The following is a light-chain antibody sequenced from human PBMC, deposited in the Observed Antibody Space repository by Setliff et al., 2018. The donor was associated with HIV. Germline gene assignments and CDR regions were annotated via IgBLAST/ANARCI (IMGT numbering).Light chain of an antibody. CDR3: YSTDNSGNHYV. Sequence: SYELAQPPSVSVSPGQTARITCSGDALPKKYAYWYQQKSGQAPVLVIYEDSKRPSGIPERISGSSAGTVATLTIGGAQVEDEADYYCYSTDNSGNHYVFGAGTKVTVL. CDR2: EDS. V-gene: IGLV3-10*01. CDR1: ALPKKY. J-gene: IGLJ1*01.